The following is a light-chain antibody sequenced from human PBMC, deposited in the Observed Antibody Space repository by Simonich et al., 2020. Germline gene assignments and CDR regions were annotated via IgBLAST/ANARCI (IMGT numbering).Light chain of an antibody. V-gene: IGKV4-1*01. CDR1: QSVLYSSNNKNY. Sequence: DIVMTQSPDSLAVSLGERATINCKSSQSVLYSSNNKNYLAWYQQKPGQPPKLLIYCASTRQSGVPDRFRCSGSGTDFTLTISSLQAEDVAVYYCQQYYSTPWTFGQGTKVEIK. CDR3: QQYYSTPWT. CDR2: CAS. J-gene: IGKJ1*01.